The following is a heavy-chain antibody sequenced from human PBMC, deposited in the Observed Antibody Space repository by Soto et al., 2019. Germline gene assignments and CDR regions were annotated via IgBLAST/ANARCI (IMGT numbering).Heavy chain of an antibody. V-gene: IGHV3-21*01. CDR3: ARDRGGYCSSTSYSLPYYFDY. CDR1: GFTFSSYS. CDR2: ISSSSSYI. J-gene: IGHJ4*02. D-gene: IGHD2-2*01. Sequence: PGGSLRLSCAASGFTFSSYSRNWVRQAPGKGLEWVSSISSSSSYIYYADSVKGRFTTSRDNAKNSLYLQMNSLRAEDTAVYYCARDRGGYCSSTSYSLPYYFDYWGQGTLVTV.